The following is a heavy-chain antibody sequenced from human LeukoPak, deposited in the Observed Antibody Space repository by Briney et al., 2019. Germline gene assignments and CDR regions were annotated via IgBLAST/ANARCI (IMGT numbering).Heavy chain of an antibody. CDR3: ARHGSYGVGDYYYYMDV. V-gene: IGHV4-38-2*01. J-gene: IGHJ6*03. D-gene: IGHD5-18*01. CDR2: IYHSGST. CDR1: GYSISSGYY. Sequence: PSETLSLTCAVSGYSISSGYYWGWIRQPPGKGLEWIGSIYHSGSTYYNPSLKSRVTISVDTSKNQFSLKLSSVTAADTAVYYCARHGSYGVGDYYYYMDVWGKGTTVTVSS.